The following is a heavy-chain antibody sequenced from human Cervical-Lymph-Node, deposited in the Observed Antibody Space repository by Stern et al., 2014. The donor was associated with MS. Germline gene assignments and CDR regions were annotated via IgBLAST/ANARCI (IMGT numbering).Heavy chain of an antibody. D-gene: IGHD4-17*01. V-gene: IGHV1-18*04. CDR3: ARSTVTKDDH. CDR2: GSPYNGHT. J-gene: IGHJ4*02. CDR1: GYTFSSNG. Sequence: MQLVQSGAEVKKPRASAKVSCKYSGYTFSSNGISWVRQDPGKRIDWMGWGSPYNGHTNYAQKLQGRVTMSTDTSTSTAYMELRSLRSDDTAVYYCARSTVTKDDHWGQGTLVTVSS.